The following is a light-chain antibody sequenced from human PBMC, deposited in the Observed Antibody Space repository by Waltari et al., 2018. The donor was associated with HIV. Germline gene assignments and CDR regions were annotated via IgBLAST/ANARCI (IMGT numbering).Light chain of an antibody. Sequence: SYVLTQPPSVSVAPGETARITCEGSDVGSRSVHWYQQKPGQTPMLVIFYDSDRSSWIPDRFSGSDSGNTATLTISGVEAGDEADYYCQVWDSNSEHYVFGTGTKVTVL. V-gene: IGLV3-21*04. CDR3: QVWDSNSEHYV. CDR1: DVGSRS. CDR2: YDS. J-gene: IGLJ1*01.